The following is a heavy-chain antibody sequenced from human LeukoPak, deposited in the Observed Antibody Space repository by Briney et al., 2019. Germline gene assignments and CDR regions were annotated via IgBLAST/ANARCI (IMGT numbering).Heavy chain of an antibody. J-gene: IGHJ4*02. V-gene: IGHV3-23*01. CDR1: GFTFSTSA. CDR2: ISVSGYST. Sequence: HPGGSLRLSCAASGFTFSTSAMGWVRQAPGKGLELVSGISVSGYSTYYAVSVKGRFTISRDNSKNTLYLQMNSLRAEDTAVYYCAKIFGVVMLTEFDYWGQGTVVTVSS. D-gene: IGHD3-3*01. CDR3: AKIFGVVMLTEFDY.